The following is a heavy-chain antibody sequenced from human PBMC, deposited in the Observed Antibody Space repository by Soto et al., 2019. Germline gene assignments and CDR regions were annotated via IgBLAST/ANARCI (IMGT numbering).Heavy chain of an antibody. V-gene: IGHV4-59*01. Sequence: PSETLSLTCTVSGGSISGFYRCWVRQPPGKRLEWIGYVHYSGSTSFHPSLQSRVTISVDTSKNQFSLRLSSVTAADTAVYYCARGKVGYSFYHFFYGMDVWGQGTTVTVSS. CDR2: VHYSGST. J-gene: IGHJ6*02. CDR3: ARGKVGYSFYHFFYGMDV. D-gene: IGHD5-18*01. CDR1: GGSISGFY.